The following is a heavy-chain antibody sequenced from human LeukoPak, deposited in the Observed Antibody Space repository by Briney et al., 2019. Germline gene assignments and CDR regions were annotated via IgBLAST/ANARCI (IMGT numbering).Heavy chain of an antibody. V-gene: IGHV3-33*01. CDR1: GFTFSNYG. CDR2: IGYDGSNK. Sequence: GGSLRLSCAASGFTFSNYGMHWVRQAPGKGLEWVAVIGYDGSNKYYADSVKGRFTISRDNAKNTLYLQMNSLSAEDTAVYYCARGYSSSYRIDYWGQGTLVTVSS. J-gene: IGHJ4*02. D-gene: IGHD6-6*01. CDR3: ARGYSSSYRIDY.